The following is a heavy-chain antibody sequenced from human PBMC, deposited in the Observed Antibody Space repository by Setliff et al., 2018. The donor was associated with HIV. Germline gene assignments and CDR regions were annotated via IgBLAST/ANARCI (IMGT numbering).Heavy chain of an antibody. J-gene: IGHJ3*02. Sequence: PSATLSLTCSFSAGSIGSGIHYWNWISQHPGKGLEWIGYIDYSGSAYYNPSLESRITIPLDRSQNQFSLDLSSVTAADTAAYYCATADNFGSGTFLPFGCFDIWGQGTMVTVSS. CDR1: AGSIGSGIHY. CDR3: ATADNFGSGTFLPFGCFDI. D-gene: IGHD3-10*01. V-gene: IGHV4-31*03. CDR2: IDYSGSA.